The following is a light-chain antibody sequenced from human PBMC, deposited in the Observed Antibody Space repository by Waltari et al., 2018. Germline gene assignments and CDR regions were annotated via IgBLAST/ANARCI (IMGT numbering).Light chain of an antibody. Sequence: WAQQPPGKAPNVMIFDVARWPSWVSHRFSGSKSGNTASLTISGLQAEDEADYYCASYTTTRTVVFGGGTKVTVL. CDR2: DVA. V-gene: IGLV2-14*04. J-gene: IGLJ2*01. CDR3: ASYTTTRTVV.